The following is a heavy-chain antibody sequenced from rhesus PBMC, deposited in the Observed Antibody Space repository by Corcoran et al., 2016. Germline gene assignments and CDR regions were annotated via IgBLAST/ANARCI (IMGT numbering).Heavy chain of an antibody. Sequence: QVQLQESGPAVVKPSETLSLTCAVLGGSISSSNWWSWIRQSPGKGLEWIGGFYGRGGSTEYNPSLNSRVTISIDTSKNQFSLKLSSVTAADTAVYYCARRAIAAADFDYWGQGVLVTVSS. CDR3: ARRAIAAADFDY. V-gene: IGHV4-93*02. CDR2: FYGRGGST. J-gene: IGHJ4*01. CDR1: GGSISSSNW. D-gene: IGHD6-25*01.